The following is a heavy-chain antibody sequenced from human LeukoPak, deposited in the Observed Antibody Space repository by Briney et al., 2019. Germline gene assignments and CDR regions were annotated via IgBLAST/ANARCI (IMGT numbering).Heavy chain of an antibody. J-gene: IGHJ4*02. CDR1: GFTFDDYA. Sequence: PGRSLRLSCAASGFTFDDYAMHWVRQAPGKGLEWVSGISWNSGNIGYADSVKGRFIISRDNAKNSLYLQMNSLRAEDTALYHCAKDGRGAYYDSSGYPYFDYWGQGTLVTVSS. CDR2: ISWNSGNI. V-gene: IGHV3-9*01. D-gene: IGHD3-22*01. CDR3: AKDGRGAYYDSSGYPYFDY.